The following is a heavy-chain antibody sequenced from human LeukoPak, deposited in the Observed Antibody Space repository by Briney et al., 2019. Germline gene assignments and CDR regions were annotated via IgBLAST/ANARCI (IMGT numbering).Heavy chain of an antibody. CDR2: VDPEDAEA. CDR3: ATSGRSSPAFDV. CDR1: GYTFSDYY. D-gene: IGHD3-10*01. Sequence: ASVKISCKSSGYTFSDYYIHWVRRAPGGGLQWLGRVDPEDAEAVYSENLQGRVTITADSFSDSTYMFLSSLTSEDTAFYYCATSGRSSPAFDVWGQGTVVTVSS. V-gene: IGHV1-69-2*01. J-gene: IGHJ3*01.